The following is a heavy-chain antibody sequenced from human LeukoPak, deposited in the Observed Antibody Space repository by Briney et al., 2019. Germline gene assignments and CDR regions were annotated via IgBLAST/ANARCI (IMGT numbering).Heavy chain of an antibody. V-gene: IGHV4-59*11. CDR2: MYYSGST. J-gene: IGHJ4*02. Sequence: SETLSLTCTVSGGSITSHYWSWIRQPPGKGLVWIGYMYYSGSTSYNPSLKSRVTTSVDTAKNQFSLKVNSVTAADTAVYYCARGEPVDYWGQGTLVTVSS. CDR3: ARGEPVDY. CDR1: GGSITSHY. D-gene: IGHD1-14*01.